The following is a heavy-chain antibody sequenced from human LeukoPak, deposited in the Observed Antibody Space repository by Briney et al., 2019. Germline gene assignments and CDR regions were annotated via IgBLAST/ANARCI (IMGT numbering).Heavy chain of an antibody. J-gene: IGHJ4*02. CDR3: ASGTTRLDYFDY. CDR2: ISSSSITI. V-gene: IGHV3-48*04. D-gene: IGHD1/OR15-1a*01. CDR1: GFRFSSYS. Sequence: GFLRLSCAASGFRFSSYSMNWVRQAPGKGLEWVSSISSSSITIYYVDSVKGRFTISRDNAKNSLYLRMNSLRAEDTAVYYCASGTTRLDYFDYWGQGTLVTVSS.